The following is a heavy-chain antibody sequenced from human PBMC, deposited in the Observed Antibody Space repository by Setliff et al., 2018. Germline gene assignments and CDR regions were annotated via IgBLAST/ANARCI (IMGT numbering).Heavy chain of an antibody. CDR3: ARDRGGTNPWFDF. V-gene: IGHV3-53*01. CDR2: IYNIGET. Sequence: ETLSLTCTVSGGSISSGTYYWSWIRQHPGKGLEWVSVIYNIGETRYADSVKGRFTISRDKSKNTLYLHLSSLRVEDTATYYCARDRGGTNPWFDFWGQGTQVTVSS. D-gene: IGHD3-10*01. J-gene: IGHJ5*01. CDR1: GGSISSGTYY.